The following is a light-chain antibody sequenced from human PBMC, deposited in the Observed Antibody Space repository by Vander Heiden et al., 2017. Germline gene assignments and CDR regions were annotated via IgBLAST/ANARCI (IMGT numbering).Light chain of an antibody. CDR1: SGSVSTTYS. V-gene: IGLV8-61*01. CDR2: STN. Sequence: QTVVTQEPSFSVSPGGTVPLTCALSSGSVSTTYSPSWYQQTPGQAPRTLIYSTNTRSSGVPDRFSGSILGNKAALTITGAQADDESDYYCLLHMGSGFWVFGGGTKLTVL. CDR3: LLHMGSGFWV. J-gene: IGLJ3*02.